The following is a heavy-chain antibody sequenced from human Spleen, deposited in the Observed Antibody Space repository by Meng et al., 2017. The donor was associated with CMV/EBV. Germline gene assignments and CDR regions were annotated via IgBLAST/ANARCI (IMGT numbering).Heavy chain of an antibody. CDR3: ARGFYGSGTYRDNWFDP. Sequence: TFSSYRMNWVRQAPGKRLEWVSAISSSSSYIYYADSVKGRFTISRDNAKNSLYLQMNSLRAEDTAVYYCARGFYGSGTYRDNWFDPWGQGTLVTVSS. D-gene: IGHD3-10*01. V-gene: IGHV3-21*01. J-gene: IGHJ5*02. CDR1: TFSSYR. CDR2: ISSSSSYI.